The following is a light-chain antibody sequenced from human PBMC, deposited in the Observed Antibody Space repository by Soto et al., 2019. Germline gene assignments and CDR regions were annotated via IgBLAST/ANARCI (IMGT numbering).Light chain of an antibody. J-gene: IGLJ3*02. Sequence: QPVLTQSPSASASLGASVKLTCTLSSGHSSYAIAWHQQQPQKGPRYLMKLNSDGSHTKGDGIPDRFSGSSSGAERYIIITSLQSEDEADYYCQTWGWGVFGGGTKLTVL. CDR1: SGHSSYA. CDR3: QTWGWGV. V-gene: IGLV4-69*01. CDR2: LNSDGSH.